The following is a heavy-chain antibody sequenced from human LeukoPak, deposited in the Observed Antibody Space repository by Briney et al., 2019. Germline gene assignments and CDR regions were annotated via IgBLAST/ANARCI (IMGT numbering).Heavy chain of an antibody. J-gene: IGHJ4*02. D-gene: IGHD5-24*01. CDR1: GDSIRSHF. CDR3: VIGRGWLPDY. V-gene: IGHV4-59*11. CDR2: THESEST. Sequence: SETLSLTCTVSGDSIRSHFYNWVRQPSGKGLEWIGVTHESESTNYNPSLKGRVTISVDTSKNQCSLRLTSVTAADTAVYYCVIGRGWLPDYWGQGTLVTVSS.